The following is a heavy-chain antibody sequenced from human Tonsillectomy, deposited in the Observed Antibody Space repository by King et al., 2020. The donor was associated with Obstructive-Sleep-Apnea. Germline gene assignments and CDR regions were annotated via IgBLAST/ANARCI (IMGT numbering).Heavy chain of an antibody. Sequence: VTLKESGPVLVKPTETLTLTCTVSGFSLSNARMGVSWIRQPPGKALEWLAHIFSNDEKSYSTSLKSRLTISKDTSKSQVVLTMTNMDPVDTATYYCARMEGYRSSWYVLFNWFDPWGQGTLVTVSS. J-gene: IGHJ5*02. CDR3: ARMEGYRSSWYVLFNWFDP. V-gene: IGHV2-26*01. CDR2: IFSNDEK. CDR1: GFSLSNARMG. D-gene: IGHD6-13*01.